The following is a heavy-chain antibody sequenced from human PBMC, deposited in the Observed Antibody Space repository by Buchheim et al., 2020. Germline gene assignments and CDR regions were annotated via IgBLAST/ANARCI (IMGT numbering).Heavy chain of an antibody. CDR1: GGSISSSSYY. CDR3: ARQWAQGRGNYYYYGMDV. D-gene: IGHD3-10*01. Sequence: QLQLQESGPGLVKPSETPSLTCTVSGGSISSSSYYWGWIRQPPGKGLEWIGSIYYSGSTYYNPSLKSRVTISVDTSKNQFSLKLSSVTAADTAVYYCARQWAQGRGNYYYYGMDVWGQGTT. V-gene: IGHV4-39*01. J-gene: IGHJ6*02. CDR2: IYYSGST.